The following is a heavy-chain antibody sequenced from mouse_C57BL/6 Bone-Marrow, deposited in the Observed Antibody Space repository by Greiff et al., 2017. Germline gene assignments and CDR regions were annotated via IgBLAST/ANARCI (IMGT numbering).Heavy chain of an antibody. Sequence: EVKLVESGPELVRPGASVKISCKASGYSFTDYTMNWVKQSNGKSLEWIGVINPNYGTTSYNQKFKGKATLTVDQSSSTASMQLNSLTSEDSAVYSCARGYDYDYAKDYWGPGTAVTVSS. D-gene: IGHD2-4*01. CDR2: INPNYGTT. V-gene: IGHV1-39*01. CDR1: GYSFTDYT. CDR3: ARGYDYDYAKDY. J-gene: IGHJ4*01.